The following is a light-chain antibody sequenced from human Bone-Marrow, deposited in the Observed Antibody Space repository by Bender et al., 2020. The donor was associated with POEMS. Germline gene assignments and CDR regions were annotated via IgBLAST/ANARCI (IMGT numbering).Light chain of an antibody. V-gene: IGLV2-14*03. Sequence: QSALTQPASVSASPGQSITISCTGTSSDVGGYNYVSWYQQHSGRAPKLMIYDVTYRPSGVSNRFSGSKSGNTASLTISGLQAEDEADYYCSSYSSSSTYVFGGGTKLTVL. J-gene: IGLJ3*02. CDR1: SSDVGGYNY. CDR2: DVT. CDR3: SSYSSSSTYV.